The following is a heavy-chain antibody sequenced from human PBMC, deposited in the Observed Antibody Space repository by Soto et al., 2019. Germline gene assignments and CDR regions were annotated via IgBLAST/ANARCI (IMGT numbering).Heavy chain of an antibody. Sequence: ASVKVSCKASGYTFTSYGISWVRQAPGQGLEWMGWISAYNGNTNYAQKLQGRVTMTTDTSTSTAYMELRSLRSDDTAVYYCARERAGWYNPYWFDPWGQGTLVTVSS. D-gene: IGHD6-19*01. CDR1: GYTFTSYG. CDR3: ARERAGWYNPYWFDP. V-gene: IGHV1-18*01. CDR2: ISAYNGNT. J-gene: IGHJ5*02.